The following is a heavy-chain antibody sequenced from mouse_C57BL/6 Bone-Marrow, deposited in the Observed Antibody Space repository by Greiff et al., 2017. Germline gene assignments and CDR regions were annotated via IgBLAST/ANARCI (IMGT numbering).Heavy chain of an antibody. CDR2: IWSGGNT. CDR1: GFSLTSYG. J-gene: IGHJ2*01. D-gene: IGHD4-1*01. CDR3: ARNDWDYYFDY. V-gene: IGHV2-2*01. Sequence: QVHVKQSGPGLVQPSQSLSLTCTASGFSLTSYGVPWVRQSPGKGLEWLGVIWSGGNTDYNAAFISRLSISKDNSKSQVCFKMNSLQADDTAIYYCARNDWDYYFDYGGQGTTRTVSS.